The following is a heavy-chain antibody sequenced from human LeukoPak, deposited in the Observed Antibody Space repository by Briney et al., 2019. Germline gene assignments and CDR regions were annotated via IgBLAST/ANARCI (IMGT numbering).Heavy chain of an antibody. CDR3: ARDPVAVAGTPSDY. CDR1: GFTFDDYA. Sequence: GGSLRLSCAASGFTFDDYAMHWVRQAPGKGLEWVSSISSSSSYIYYADSVKGRFTISRDNAKNSLYLQMNSLGAEDTAVYYCARDPVAVAGTPSDYWGQGTLVTVSS. D-gene: IGHD6-19*01. J-gene: IGHJ4*02. CDR2: ISSSSSYI. V-gene: IGHV3-21*01.